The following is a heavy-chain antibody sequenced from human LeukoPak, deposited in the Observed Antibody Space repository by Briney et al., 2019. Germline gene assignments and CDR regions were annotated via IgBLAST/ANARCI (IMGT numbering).Heavy chain of an antibody. Sequence: PSETLSLTCTVSGGSISSYYWSWIRQPPGKGLGWIGYIYTSGSTNYNPSLKTRVTISVDTSKNQFSLKLSSVTAADTAVYYCARGSNGWYYFVYWGQGTLVTVSS. CDR1: GGSISSYY. CDR3: ARGSNGWYYFVY. J-gene: IGHJ4*02. CDR2: IYTSGST. V-gene: IGHV4-4*09. D-gene: IGHD6-19*01.